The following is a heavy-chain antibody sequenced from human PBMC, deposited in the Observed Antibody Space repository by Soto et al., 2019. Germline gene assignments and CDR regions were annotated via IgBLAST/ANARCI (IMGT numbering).Heavy chain of an antibody. CDR3: GRGPSPRAPAGGTPYYYAMDV. Sequence: ASVKVSCKASGYDFTAYGINWVRQASGQGLEWMGWMNPINGATGTARRFQGRVSLSRNTATGTAYLELTSLRSDDTAVYYCGRGPSPRAPAGGTPYYYAMDVWGQGTTVTVSS. CDR1: GYDFTAYG. D-gene: IGHD6-13*01. CDR2: MNPINGAT. V-gene: IGHV1-8*02. J-gene: IGHJ6*02.